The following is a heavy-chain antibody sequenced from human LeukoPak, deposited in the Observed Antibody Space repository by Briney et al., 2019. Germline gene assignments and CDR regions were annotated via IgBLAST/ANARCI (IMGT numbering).Heavy chain of an antibody. Sequence: GRSLRLSCAASGFTFDDYAMHWVRQAPGKGLEWVSGISWNSGSIDYADSVKGRFTISRGNAKNSLYLQMNSLRAEDTALYYCAKDLVAAEYYGMDVWGQGTTVTVSS. J-gene: IGHJ6*02. D-gene: IGHD6-13*01. V-gene: IGHV3-9*01. CDR3: AKDLVAAEYYGMDV. CDR1: GFTFDDYA. CDR2: ISWNSGSI.